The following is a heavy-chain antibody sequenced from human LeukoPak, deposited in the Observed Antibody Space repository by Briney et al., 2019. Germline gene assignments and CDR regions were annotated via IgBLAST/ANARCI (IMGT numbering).Heavy chain of an antibody. CDR2: INHSGST. J-gene: IGHJ4*02. V-gene: IGHV4-34*09. Sequence: SETLSLTCAVYGGSFSGYYWSWIRQPPGKGLEWIGEINHSGSTNYNPSLKSRVTISVDTSKNQFSLKLSSVTAADTAVYYCATWGYSYGYGGFDYWGQGTLVTVSS. CDR1: GGSFSGYY. CDR3: ATWGYSYGYGGFDY. D-gene: IGHD5-18*01.